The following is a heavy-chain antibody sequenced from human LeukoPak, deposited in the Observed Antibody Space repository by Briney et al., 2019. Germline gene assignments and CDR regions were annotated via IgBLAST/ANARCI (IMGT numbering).Heavy chain of an antibody. CDR3: ARHYSSGWYGMDV. CDR2: LSSSSSNA. CDR1: GFTFSNYN. J-gene: IGHJ6*02. D-gene: IGHD6-19*01. Sequence: PGGSLRLSCAASGFTFSNYNMNWVRQAPVKGLEWVSSLSSSSSNALYADSVKGRFIISRDNAKNSLYLLMYSLRAEDTAVYYCARHYSSGWYGMDVWGQGTTVTVSS. V-gene: IGHV3-21*01.